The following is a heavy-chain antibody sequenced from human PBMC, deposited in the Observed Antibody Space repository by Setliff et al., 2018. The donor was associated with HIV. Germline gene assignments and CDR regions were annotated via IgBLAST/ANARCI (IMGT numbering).Heavy chain of an antibody. D-gene: IGHD3-10*01. Sequence: ASVKVSCKAPGYTFTTYHMHWLRQAPGQGLEWMGIINPKNRSTTYAQRFQDGVTMTSDTSTNTFYMELSSLKSEDTAVYYCTRNLYYYASGIHFGVYWGQGTPVTVSS. J-gene: IGHJ4*02. CDR2: INPKNRST. CDR3: TRNLYYYASGIHFGVY. V-gene: IGHV1-46*01. CDR1: GYTFTTYH.